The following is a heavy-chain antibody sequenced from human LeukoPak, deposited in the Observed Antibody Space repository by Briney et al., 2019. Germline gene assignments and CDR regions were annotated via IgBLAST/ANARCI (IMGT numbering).Heavy chain of an antibody. Sequence: ASVKVSCKASGYTFTDYYIHWVRPAPGQGLEWMGWINPKSGGTDYAQKFQGRVTMTRDTSITTVYMELSRLRSDDTAVYYCARDSIAEPHCFDYWGQGTLVTVSS. V-gene: IGHV1-2*02. D-gene: IGHD6-6*01. J-gene: IGHJ4*02. CDR3: ARDSIAEPHCFDY. CDR2: INPKSGGT. CDR1: GYTFTDYY.